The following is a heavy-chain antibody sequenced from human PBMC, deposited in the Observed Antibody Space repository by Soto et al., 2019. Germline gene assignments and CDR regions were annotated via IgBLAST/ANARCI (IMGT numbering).Heavy chain of an antibody. V-gene: IGHV4-39*01. CDR1: GGSISSSSYY. J-gene: IGHJ6*03. Sequence: QLQLQESGPGLVKPSETLSLTCAVSGGSISSSSYYWGWIRQPPRKGLEWIGGIYYSGSTYYNPARKRRVSISVDTSKKQFSLKLGSVTAADTAVYYCASPTPTPFYYRDVWGKGTTVTVSS. CDR2: IYYSGST. CDR3: ASPTPTPFYYRDV.